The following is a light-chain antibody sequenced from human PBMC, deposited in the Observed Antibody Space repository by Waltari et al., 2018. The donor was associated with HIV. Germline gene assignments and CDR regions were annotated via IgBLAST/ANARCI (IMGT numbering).Light chain of an antibody. CDR1: TSDFGLYHF. Sequence: QSTLTQPASVSGSPGPSITIPCTGSTSDFGLYHFLSWYQQHPGGVPKVIIYEVFRRPSGISSRFSGSRSANTASLTISWLQPEDEADYYCASFTSNYTLIFGGGTKVTVL. V-gene: IGLV2-14*01. CDR2: EVF. CDR3: ASFTSNYTLI. J-gene: IGLJ2*01.